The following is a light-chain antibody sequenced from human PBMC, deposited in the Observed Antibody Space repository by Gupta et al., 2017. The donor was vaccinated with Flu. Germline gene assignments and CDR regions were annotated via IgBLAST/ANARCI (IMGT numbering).Light chain of an antibody. V-gene: IGKV3-15*01. CDR3: QQYNKWPPT. Sequence: EIVMTQSPATLSVSPGERATLSCRAGQSISSNLAWYQQKPGQAPRLLIHGASTRATGIPARFSGSGSGTEFTLAISSLQSEDFAVYYCQQYNKWPPTFGQGTKVEIK. CDR2: GAS. J-gene: IGKJ1*01. CDR1: QSISSN.